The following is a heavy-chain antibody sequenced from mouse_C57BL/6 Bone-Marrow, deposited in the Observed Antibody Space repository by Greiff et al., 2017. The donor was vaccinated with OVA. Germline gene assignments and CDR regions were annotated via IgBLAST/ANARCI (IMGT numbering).Heavy chain of an antibody. V-gene: IGHV1-39*01. CDR1: GYSFTDYN. D-gene: IGHD1-1*01. CDR2: INPNYGTT. CDR3: ASYYGSSFDY. J-gene: IGHJ2*01. Sequence: VQLKESGPELVKPGASVKISCKASGYSFTDYNMNWVKQSNGKSLEWIGVINPNYGTTSYNQKFKGKATLTVDQSSSTAYMQLNSLTSEDSVVYYCASYYGSSFDYWGQGTTLTVSS.